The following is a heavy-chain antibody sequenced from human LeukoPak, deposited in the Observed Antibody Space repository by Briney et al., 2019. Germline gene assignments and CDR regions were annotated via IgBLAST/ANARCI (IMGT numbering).Heavy chain of an antibody. CDR3: ARRLVKLERRGAAFDI. CDR2: IYPGDSDT. Sequence: GESLKISCKGSGYSFTSYWIGWVRQMPGKGLEWMGIIYPGDSDTRYSPSFQGQVTISADKSISTAYLQWSSLKASDTAMYYCARRLVKLERRGAAFDIWGQGTMVTVSS. D-gene: IGHD1-1*01. V-gene: IGHV5-51*01. J-gene: IGHJ3*02. CDR1: GYSFTSYW.